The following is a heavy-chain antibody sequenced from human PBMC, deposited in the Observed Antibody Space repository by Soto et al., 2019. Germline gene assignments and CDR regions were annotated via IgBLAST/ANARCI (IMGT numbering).Heavy chain of an antibody. J-gene: IGHJ5*02. CDR2: INHSGST. CDR3: ARVDGDKTSRWFDP. CDR1: GGSFSGYY. D-gene: IGHD4-17*01. V-gene: IGHV4-34*01. Sequence: QVQLQQWGAGLLKPSETLSLTCAVYGGSFSGYYWSWIRQPPGKGLEWIGEINHSGSTNYNPSLQSRVTRSVDTSKTQFSLKLSSVTAADTAVYYCARVDGDKTSRWFDPWGQGTLVTVSS.